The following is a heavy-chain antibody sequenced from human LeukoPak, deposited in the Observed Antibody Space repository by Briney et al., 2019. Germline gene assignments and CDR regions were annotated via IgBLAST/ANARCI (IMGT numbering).Heavy chain of an antibody. Sequence: SETLSLTCTVSGGSISSYYWSWIRQPPGKGLEWIGYIYYSGSTNYNPSLKSRVTISVDTSKNQFSLKLSSVTAADTAVYYCATLPSSTTHGAFDIWGQGTMVTVSS. V-gene: IGHV4-59*01. D-gene: IGHD1-1*01. CDR3: ATLPSSTTHGAFDI. J-gene: IGHJ3*02. CDR2: IYYSGST. CDR1: GGSISSYY.